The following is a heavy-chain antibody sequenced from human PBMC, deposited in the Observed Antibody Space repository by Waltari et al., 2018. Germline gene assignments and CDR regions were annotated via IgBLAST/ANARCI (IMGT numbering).Heavy chain of an antibody. V-gene: IGHV3-74*03. CDR3: ARDVDWGVGALGY. D-gene: IGHD1-26*01. Sequence: EVQLVESGGGLVQPGGSLSLSCAASGFTFSNYWMHWVRQIPVTGLMWVVGMNSAWAKLVYAVAGRGRFTISKDNAKNPLYLQMNRLSAEDTAVYYCARDVDWGVGALGYWGQGTPVTV. CDR2: MNSAWAKL. CDR1: GFTFSNYW. J-gene: IGHJ4*02.